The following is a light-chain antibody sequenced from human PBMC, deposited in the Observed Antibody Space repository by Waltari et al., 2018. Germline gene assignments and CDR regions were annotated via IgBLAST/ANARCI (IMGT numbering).Light chain of an antibody. V-gene: IGKV1-5*03. CDR1: QIISGW. Sequence: DIQMTQSPSTLSASVGERVTITCRASQIISGWLAWYQQQPGKAPKLLIHKASVLESGVPSRFSGSGSGSGIEFTLTISSLQPDDFATYHCQQYSNYPWTFGQGTRVEIK. CDR3: QQYSNYPWT. J-gene: IGKJ1*01. CDR2: KAS.